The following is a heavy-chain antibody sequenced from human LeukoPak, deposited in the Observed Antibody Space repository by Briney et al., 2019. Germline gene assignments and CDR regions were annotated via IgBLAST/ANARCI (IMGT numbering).Heavy chain of an antibody. Sequence: SETLSLTCTVSGGSISSYYWSWIRQPAGKGLEWIGRIYTSGSTNYNPSLKSRVTMSVDTSKNQFSLKLSSVTAADTAVYYCARGYSSGWYVYFDYWGQGTLVTVSS. V-gene: IGHV4-4*07. CDR1: GGSISSYY. J-gene: IGHJ4*02. CDR2: IYTSGST. CDR3: ARGYSSGWYVYFDY. D-gene: IGHD6-19*01.